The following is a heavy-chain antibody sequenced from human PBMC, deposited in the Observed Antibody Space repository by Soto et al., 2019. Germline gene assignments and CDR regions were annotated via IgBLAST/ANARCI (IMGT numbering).Heavy chain of an antibody. V-gene: IGHV3-53*01. D-gene: IGHD5-18*01. CDR1: GLSVTANY. CDR2: IYMGGGT. J-gene: IGHJ3*02. Sequence: EVQLVESGGGLIQPGGSLRLICAASGLSVTANYMTWVRQAPGKGLEWLSIIYMGGGTYYADSLKGRAIISRDGSRNMVFLQMNSLTAEDAGVYYCARRDDSETFDIWGRGTVVNVSS. CDR3: ARRDDSETFDI.